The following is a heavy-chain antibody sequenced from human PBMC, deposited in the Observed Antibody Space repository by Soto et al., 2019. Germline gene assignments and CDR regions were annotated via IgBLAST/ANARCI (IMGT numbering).Heavy chain of an antibody. CDR3: ARAGEDIVVVPAVNWFDP. CDR1: GFTFSSYA. Sequence: GGSLRLSCAASGFTFSSYAMHWVRQAPGKGLEWVAVISYDGSNKYYADSVKGRFTISRDNSKNTLYLQMNSLRAEDTAVYYCARAGEDIVVVPAVNWFDPWGQGTLVTVSS. V-gene: IGHV3-30-3*01. D-gene: IGHD2-2*01. J-gene: IGHJ5*02. CDR2: ISYDGSNK.